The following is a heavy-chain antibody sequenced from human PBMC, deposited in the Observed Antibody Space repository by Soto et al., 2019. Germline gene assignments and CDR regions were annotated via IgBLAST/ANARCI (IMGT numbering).Heavy chain of an antibody. J-gene: IGHJ6*02. CDR1: GFTFSSYS. CDR2: ISSSSSYI. D-gene: IGHD6-25*01. CDR3: AREDSSGPTFYYGMDV. Sequence: GGSLRLSCAASGFTFSSYSMNWVRQAPGKGLEWVSSISSSSSYIYYADSVKGRFTISRDNAKNSLYLQMNSLRAEDTAVYYCAREDSSGPTFYYGMDVWGQGTTVTVSS. V-gene: IGHV3-21*01.